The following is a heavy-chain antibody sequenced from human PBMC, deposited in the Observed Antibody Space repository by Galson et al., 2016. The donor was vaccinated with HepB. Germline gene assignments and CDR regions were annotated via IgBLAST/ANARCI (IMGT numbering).Heavy chain of an antibody. CDR1: GASINNRNW. Sequence: SETLSLTCAVSGASINNRNWWGWVRQPPGQGLEWIGEVYRSGSTNYTPSLKRRVSMSVDKSKNQFSLKMTSVTAADTAVYYCARQQEAQDGYDFWGQGTLVTVSS. CDR3: ARQQEAQDGYDF. CDR2: VYRSGST. V-gene: IGHV4-4*02. D-gene: IGHD6-25*01. J-gene: IGHJ4*02.